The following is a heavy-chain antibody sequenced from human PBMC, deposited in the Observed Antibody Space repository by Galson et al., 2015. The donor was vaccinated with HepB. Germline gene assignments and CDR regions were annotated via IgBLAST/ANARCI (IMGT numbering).Heavy chain of an antibody. V-gene: IGHV3-30*04. J-gene: IGHJ4*02. D-gene: IGHD3-10*01. Sequence: SLRLSCAASGFTFSSYAMYWVRQAPGKGLEWVAVISYDGSNKYYADSVKGRFTISRDNSKNTLYLQMNSLRAEDTAVYYCAKVSMVRGNWGQGTLVTVSS. CDR3: AKVSMVRGN. CDR2: ISYDGSNK. CDR1: GFTFSSYA.